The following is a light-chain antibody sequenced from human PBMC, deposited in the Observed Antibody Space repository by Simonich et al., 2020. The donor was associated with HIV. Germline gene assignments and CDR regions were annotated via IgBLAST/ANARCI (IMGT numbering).Light chain of an antibody. CDR1: QSFSSN. J-gene: IGKJ2*01. CDR2: GAS. CDR3: QQYNNWPYT. Sequence: EIVMTQSPATLSVSPGERATLSCRASQSFSSNLAWYQQNPGQAPRLLISGASTRATGIPARFSGSGSGTAFTLTISSLQSADFAVYYCQQYNNWPYTFGQGTKLEIK. V-gene: IGKV3-15*01.